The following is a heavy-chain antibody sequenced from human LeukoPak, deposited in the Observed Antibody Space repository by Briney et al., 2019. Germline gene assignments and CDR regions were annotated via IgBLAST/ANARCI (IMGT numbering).Heavy chain of an antibody. D-gene: IGHD5-12*01. CDR1: GSSFTGYY. CDR3: FLVDTVGQDWLDP. V-gene: IGHV1-2*02. CDR2: INPNSGRT. Sequence: ASVKLCCNASGSSFTGYYMHWVRQPPGQGIEWMGLINPNSGRTNYAQKFQGRVTMTKDTSISTAFKEWSGLRSDDTAVYFGFLVDTVGQDWLDPWGQGTLVAVSS. J-gene: IGHJ5*02.